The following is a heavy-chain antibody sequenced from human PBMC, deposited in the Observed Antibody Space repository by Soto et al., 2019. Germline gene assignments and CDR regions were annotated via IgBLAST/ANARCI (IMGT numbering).Heavy chain of an antibody. J-gene: IGHJ4*02. CDR1: GFNFTRCS. V-gene: IGHV3-21*06. CDR3: ARESEDLTSNFDY. Sequence: GVPLRPSYPAFGFNFTRCSMTWVRQAPGKGLEWVSSISSTTNYIYYGDSMKGRFTISRDNAKNSLYLEMNSLRAEDTAVYYCARESEDLTSNFDYWGQGTLVTVSS. CDR2: ISSTTNYI.